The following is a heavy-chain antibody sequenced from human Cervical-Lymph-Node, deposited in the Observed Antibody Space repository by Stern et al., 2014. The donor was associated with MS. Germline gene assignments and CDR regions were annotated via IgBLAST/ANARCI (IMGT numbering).Heavy chain of an antibody. CDR2: ISYDGNHK. Sequence: VQLLESGGAVVQPGRSLRLSCAASGFTFSSYGMHLVRQAPGTGLGLVTVISYDGNHKYYAASVKGRFTISRDNSKNTLHLQMNSVTPDDTAIYYCARDYEDTSMLFDHWGQGTLVTVSS. CDR1: GFTFSSYG. CDR3: ARDYEDTSMLFDH. J-gene: IGHJ4*02. V-gene: IGHV3-30*03. D-gene: IGHD2-8*01.